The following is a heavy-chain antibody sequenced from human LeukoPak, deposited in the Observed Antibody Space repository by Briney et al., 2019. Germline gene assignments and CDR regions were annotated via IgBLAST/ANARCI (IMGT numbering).Heavy chain of an antibody. D-gene: IGHD6-19*01. V-gene: IGHV3-48*03. CDR3: ARDLSSGRYLSSASYYFDY. Sequence: AGGSLRLSCAASGFTLSSYEMNWVRQAPGKGLEWVSYISSSGSTIKYADSVKGRFTICRDNAKNSLYLQMNSLRAEDTAVYYCARDLSSGRYLSSASYYFDYWGQGTLVTVSS. CDR2: ISSSGSTI. J-gene: IGHJ4*02. CDR1: GFTLSSYE.